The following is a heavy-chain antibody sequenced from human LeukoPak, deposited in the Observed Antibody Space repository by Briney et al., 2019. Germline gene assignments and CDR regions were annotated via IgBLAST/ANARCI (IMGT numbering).Heavy chain of an antibody. CDR3: ARDRCSSTSCYLFDY. Sequence: GGSLRLSCAASGFTFSDYYMNWIRQAPGKGLEWVSYISSSGSSIYYADSVKGRFTISRDNSKNTPYLQMNSLRAEDTAVYYCARDRCSSTSCYLFDYWGQGTLVTVSS. CDR2: ISSSGSSI. V-gene: IGHV3-11*04. D-gene: IGHD2-2*01. CDR1: GFTFSDYY. J-gene: IGHJ4*02.